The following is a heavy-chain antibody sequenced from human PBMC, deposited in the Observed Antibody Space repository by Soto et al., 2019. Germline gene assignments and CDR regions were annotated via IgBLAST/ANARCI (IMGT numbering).Heavy chain of an antibody. CDR1: GFTFSSYG. CDR3: ARDEFKYSSSSLDAFDI. Sequence: GGSLRLSCAASGFTFSSYGMHWVRQAPGKGLEWVAVIWYDGSNKYYADSVKGRFTISRDNSKNTLYLQMNSLGAEERAVFYCARDEFKYSSSSLDAFDIWGQGTMVTVSS. V-gene: IGHV3-33*01. J-gene: IGHJ3*02. D-gene: IGHD6-6*01. CDR2: IWYDGSNK.